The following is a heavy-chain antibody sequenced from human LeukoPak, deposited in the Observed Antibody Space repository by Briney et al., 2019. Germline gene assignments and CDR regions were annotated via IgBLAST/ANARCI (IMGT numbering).Heavy chain of an antibody. Sequence: ASVKVSCKASGYTFTSYAIHWVRQAPGQRLEWVGWINTGIGNTKYSEKFQGRITITRDTSASTAYMELSSLRSEDTAVYYCARGHSPKPYCSGGSCYNWFDPWGQGTLVTVSS. CDR2: INTGIGNT. CDR1: GYTFTSYA. CDR3: ARGHSPKPYCSGGSCYNWFDP. V-gene: IGHV1-3*04. J-gene: IGHJ5*02. D-gene: IGHD2-15*01.